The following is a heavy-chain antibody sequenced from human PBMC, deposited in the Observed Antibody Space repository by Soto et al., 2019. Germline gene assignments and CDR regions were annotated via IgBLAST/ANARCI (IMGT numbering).Heavy chain of an antibody. CDR1: GGSISSYTNY. CDR2: MYYSGSA. Sequence: QLQLQESGPGLVKPSETLSLTCSVSGGSISSYTNYWGWIRQPPGKGLEWIGPMYYSGSAYYSPSLMSRVALFVDTSKNQFFLKQYSVTAPDTAVYYCVRVQKELVLGPGAVSVFLGMCVWGQGTTVAVSS. J-gene: IGHJ6*02. CDR3: VRVQKELVLGPGAVSVFLGMCV. V-gene: IGHV4-39*01. D-gene: IGHD2-2*01.